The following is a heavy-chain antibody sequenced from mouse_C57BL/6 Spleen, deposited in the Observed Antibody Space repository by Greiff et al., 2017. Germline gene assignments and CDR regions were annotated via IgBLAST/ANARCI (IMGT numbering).Heavy chain of an antibody. Sequence: EVQGVESGGGLVKPGGSLKLSCAASGFTFSDYGMHWVRQAPEKGLEWVAYISSGSSTIYYADTVKGRFTISRDNAKNTLFLQMTSLRSEDTAMYYCARCDYDWDYYAMDYWGQGTSVTVSS. CDR1: GFTFSDYG. D-gene: IGHD2-4*01. CDR2: ISSGSSTI. V-gene: IGHV5-17*01. J-gene: IGHJ4*01. CDR3: ARCDYDWDYYAMDY.